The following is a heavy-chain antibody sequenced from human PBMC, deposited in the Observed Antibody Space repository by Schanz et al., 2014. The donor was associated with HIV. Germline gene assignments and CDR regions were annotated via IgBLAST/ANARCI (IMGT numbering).Heavy chain of an antibody. CDR3: VRDCVSGCPADY. CDR2: INSGSTIK. V-gene: IGHV3-48*02. D-gene: IGHD5-12*01. J-gene: IGHJ4*02. Sequence: QLVQSGGGPVQPGGSLRLSCEASGFMFSTYAMHWVRQAPGKGLEWVSKINSGSTIKNYADSVKGRFTISRDNAKNSLYLQMNSLREDDTAIYYCVRDCVSGCPADYWGQGTLVTVSS. CDR1: GFMFSTYA.